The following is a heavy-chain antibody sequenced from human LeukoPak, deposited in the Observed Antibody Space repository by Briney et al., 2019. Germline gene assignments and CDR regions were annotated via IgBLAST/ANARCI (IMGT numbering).Heavy chain of an antibody. V-gene: IGHV3-30*02. J-gene: IGHJ6*03. CDR3: AKWSRAIAARLNYYYYYMDV. CDR1: GFTFSSYA. CDR2: IRYDGSNK. D-gene: IGHD6-6*01. Sequence: GGSLRLSCAASGFTFSSYAMSWVRQAPGKGLEWVAFIRYDGSNKYYADSVKGRFTISRDNSKNTLYLQMNSLRAEDTAVYYCAKWSRAIAARLNYYYYYMDVWGKGTTVTVSS.